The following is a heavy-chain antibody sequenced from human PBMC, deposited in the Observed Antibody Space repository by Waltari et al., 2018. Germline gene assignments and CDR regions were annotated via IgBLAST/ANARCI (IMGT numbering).Heavy chain of an antibody. CDR1: GGSIRSYY. CDR2: IYYSGST. D-gene: IGHD3-10*01. CDR3: ARVKWGGTTKSGGMDV. V-gene: IGHV4-59*01. Sequence: QVQLQESGPGLVKPSETLSLTCTVSGGSIRSYYWSWIRQPPGKGLEWIGYIYYSGSTNYNPSLKSRVTISVDTSKNQFSLKLSSVTAADTAVYYCARVKWGGTTKSGGMDVWGQGTTVTVSS. J-gene: IGHJ6*02.